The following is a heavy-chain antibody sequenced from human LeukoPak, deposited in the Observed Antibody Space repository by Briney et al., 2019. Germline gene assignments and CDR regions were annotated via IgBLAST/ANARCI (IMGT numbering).Heavy chain of an antibody. V-gene: IGHV3-53*04. CDR1: GFTVSSNY. Sequence: GGSLRLSCAACGFTVSSNYMRWVRQAPGKGLEGVSVIYSGGNTYCADSVKGRFTISRHNSKNTLYLQMNSLRAEDTAVYYCARRPRVTYYYDSSGYYADAFDIWGQGTMVTVSS. CDR2: IYSGGNT. CDR3: ARRPRVTYYYDSSGYYADAFDI. D-gene: IGHD3-22*01. J-gene: IGHJ3*02.